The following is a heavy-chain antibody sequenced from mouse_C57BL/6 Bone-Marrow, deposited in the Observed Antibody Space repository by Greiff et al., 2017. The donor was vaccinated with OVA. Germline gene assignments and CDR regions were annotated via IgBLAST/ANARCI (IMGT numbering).Heavy chain of an antibody. Sequence: VQLQHSGAELVRPGASVKLSCTASGFNIKDDYMHWVKQRPEQGLEWIGWIDPENGDTEYASKFQGKATITADTSSNTAYLQLSSLTSEDTAVYYCTIDGYYVDYWGQGTTLTVSS. CDR3: TIDGYYVDY. CDR1: GFNIKDDY. V-gene: IGHV14-4*01. D-gene: IGHD2-3*01. J-gene: IGHJ2*01. CDR2: IDPENGDT.